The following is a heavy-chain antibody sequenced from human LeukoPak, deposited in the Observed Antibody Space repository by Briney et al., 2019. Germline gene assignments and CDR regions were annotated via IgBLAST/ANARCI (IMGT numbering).Heavy chain of an antibody. D-gene: IGHD3-3*01. J-gene: IGHJ5*02. CDR3: ARGGFLEWSEQGWFDP. CDR1: GGSISSYY. V-gene: IGHV4-59*01. Sequence: SETLSLTCTVSGGSISSYYWSWIRQPPGKGLEWIGYIYYSGSTNYNPSLKSRVTISVDTSKNQFSLKLSSVTAADTAVYYCARGGFLEWSEQGWFDPWGQGTLVTVSS. CDR2: IYYSGST.